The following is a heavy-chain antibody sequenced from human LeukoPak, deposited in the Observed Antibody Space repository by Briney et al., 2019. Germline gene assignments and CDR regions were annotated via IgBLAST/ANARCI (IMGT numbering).Heavy chain of an antibody. D-gene: IGHD5-24*01. Sequence: SVKVSCKASGFTFTSSAMQWVRQARGQRLEWIGWIVVGSGNTSYAQKFQERVTITRDMSTSTAYMELSSLRSEDTAVYYCAATGEIEMATIKGAYYFDYWGQGTLVTVSS. V-gene: IGHV1-58*02. CDR1: GFTFTSSA. CDR3: AATGEIEMATIKGAYYFDY. J-gene: IGHJ4*02. CDR2: IVVGSGNT.